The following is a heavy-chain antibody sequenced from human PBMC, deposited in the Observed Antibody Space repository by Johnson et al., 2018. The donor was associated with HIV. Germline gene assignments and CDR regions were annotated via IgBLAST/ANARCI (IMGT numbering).Heavy chain of an antibody. CDR3: AKGRSPRIQLRTWAFDI. J-gene: IGHJ3*02. D-gene: IGHD5-18*01. CDR1: GFTFSNYA. V-gene: IGHV3-30*07. Sequence: QVQLVESGGGVVQPGRSLRLSCAASGFTFSNYAMHWVRQAPGKGLEWVAVISYDGSNKYYADSVKGRFTISRDNSKNTLYLQMNSLRAEDTAVYYCAKGRSPRIQLRTWAFDIWGQGTMVIVSS. CDR2: ISYDGSNK.